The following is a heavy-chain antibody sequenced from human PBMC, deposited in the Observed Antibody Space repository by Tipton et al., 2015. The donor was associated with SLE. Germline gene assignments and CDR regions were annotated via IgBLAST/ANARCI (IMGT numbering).Heavy chain of an antibody. D-gene: IGHD6-19*01. CDR2: IYYSGST. CDR1: GGSISSSSHY. CDR3: ARDQAVAGSYYFDY. Sequence: LRLSCTVSGGSISSSSHYWSWIRQPPGKGLEWIGYIYYSGSTNYNPSLKSRVTISVDTSKNQFSLKLSSVTAADTAVYYCARDQAVAGSYYFDYWGQGTLVTVSS. J-gene: IGHJ4*02. V-gene: IGHV4-61*01.